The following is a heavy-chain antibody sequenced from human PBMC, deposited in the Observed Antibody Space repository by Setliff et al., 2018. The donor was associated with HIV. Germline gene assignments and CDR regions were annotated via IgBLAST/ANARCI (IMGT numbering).Heavy chain of an antibody. V-gene: IGHV4-61*02. CDR2: IYGSGST. D-gene: IGHD1-7*01. CDR1: GGSISSGSYY. CDR3: VRDRDWNWGGLFDP. Sequence: PSETLSLTCTVSGGSISSGSYYWGWIRQPAGKGLEWIGRIYGSGSTTFNPSLKSRVTISIDMSKNQFSLKMSSVTAADTAVYYCVRDRDWNWGGLFDPWGQGALVTVSS. J-gene: IGHJ5*02.